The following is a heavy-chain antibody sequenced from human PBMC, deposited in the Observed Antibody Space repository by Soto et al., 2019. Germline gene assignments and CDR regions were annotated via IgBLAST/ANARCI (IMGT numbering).Heavy chain of an antibody. CDR1: GYTFTNYG. CDR3: ARVLQLVGYFYYYMDV. J-gene: IGHJ6*03. D-gene: IGHD2-15*01. Sequence: QVPLLQSGPEVKKPGASVKVSCKASGYTFTNYGITWVRQAPGQGLEWMGGIGAYNGDTHYTEKLQGRVTMTTDTSTSTAYMELRGLKSDDTAVYYCARVLQLVGYFYYYMDVWGKGTTVTVSS. V-gene: IGHV1-18*01. CDR2: IGAYNGDT.